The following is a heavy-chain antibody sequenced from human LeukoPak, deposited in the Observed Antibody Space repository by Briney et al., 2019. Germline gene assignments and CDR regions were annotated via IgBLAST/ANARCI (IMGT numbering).Heavy chain of an antibody. CDR3: ARGRARGIDP. CDR1: GYTFTSYY. Sequence: ASVTVSRKASGYTFTSYYMHWVRQAPGQGLEWTGIINPSGGSTSYAQKFQGRVTMTRDTSTSTVYMELSSLRSEDTAVYYCARGRARGIDPWGQGTLVTVSS. V-gene: IGHV1-46*01. CDR2: INPSGGST. J-gene: IGHJ5*02. D-gene: IGHD3-16*01.